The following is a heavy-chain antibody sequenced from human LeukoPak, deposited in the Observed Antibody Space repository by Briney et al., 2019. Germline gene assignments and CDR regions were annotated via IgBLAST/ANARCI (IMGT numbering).Heavy chain of an antibody. D-gene: IGHD3-10*01. V-gene: IGHV4-4*02. Sequence: SETLSLTCAVSGGSITTNNWWSWVRQSPGKGLEWIGEIFHTGSTKYNPSLKSRVTISVDTSMAQFSLKLNSVTAADTAVYYCAKSNGYGLIDIWGQGTMVTVSS. CDR3: AKSNGYGLIDI. J-gene: IGHJ3*02. CDR1: GGSITTNNW. CDR2: IFHTGST.